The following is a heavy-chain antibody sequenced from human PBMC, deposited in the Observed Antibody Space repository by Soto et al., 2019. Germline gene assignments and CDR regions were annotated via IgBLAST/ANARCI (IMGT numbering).Heavy chain of an antibody. J-gene: IGHJ5*01. CDR1: GFSFSSYE. CDR2: ISGSGGST. CDR3: ARDPSEGRVGNWFES. Sequence: GGSLRLSCAASGFSFSSYEINWVRQAPGKGLEWVSAISGSGGSTYYADSVKGRFTISRDNSKNTLYLQMNSLRAEDTAVYYCARDPSEGRVGNWFESWGQGTLVTVS. V-gene: IGHV3-23*01. D-gene: IGHD2-2*01.